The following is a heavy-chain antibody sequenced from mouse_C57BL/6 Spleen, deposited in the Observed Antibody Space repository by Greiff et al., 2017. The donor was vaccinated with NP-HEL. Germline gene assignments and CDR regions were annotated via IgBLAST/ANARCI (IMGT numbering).Heavy chain of an antibody. D-gene: IGHD1-1*01. J-gene: IGHJ4*01. Sequence: EVKVEESVAELVRPGASVKLSCTASGFNIKNTYMHWVKQRPEQGLEWIGRIDPANGNTKYAPKFQGKATITADTSSNTAYLQLSSLTSEDTAIYYCAFYYGSHYYAMDYWGQGTSVTVSS. CDR1: GFNIKNTY. CDR3: AFYYGSHYYAMDY. CDR2: IDPANGNT. V-gene: IGHV14-3*01.